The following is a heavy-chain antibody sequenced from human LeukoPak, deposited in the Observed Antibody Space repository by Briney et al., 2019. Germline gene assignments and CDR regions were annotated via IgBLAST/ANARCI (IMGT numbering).Heavy chain of an antibody. J-gene: IGHJ4*02. CDR2: INGDGSRT. V-gene: IGHV3-74*01. Sequence: GGSLRLSCAASGFTFSTNWMHWVRQAPGKGLVWVSRINGDGSRTNYADSVKGRFTISRDNSKNTLYLQMNSLRAEDTAVYYCARAVDSSGWYGYFDYWGQGTLVTVSS. CDR3: ARAVDSSGWYGYFDY. D-gene: IGHD6-19*01. CDR1: GFTFSTNW.